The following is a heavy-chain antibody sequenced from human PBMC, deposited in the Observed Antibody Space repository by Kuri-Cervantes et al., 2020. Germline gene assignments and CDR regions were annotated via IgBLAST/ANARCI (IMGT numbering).Heavy chain of an antibody. CDR1: GGSISSGDYY. Sequence: SETLSLTCTVSGGSISSGDYYWSWIRQPPGKGLEWIGYVYYSGSTYYNPSLKSRVTISVDTSKNQFSLKLSSVTAADTAVYYCAREMTFGEPPDYWGRGTLVTVSS. CDR3: AREMTFGEPPDY. V-gene: IGHV4-30-4*02. D-gene: IGHD3-16*01. CDR2: VYYSGST. J-gene: IGHJ4*02.